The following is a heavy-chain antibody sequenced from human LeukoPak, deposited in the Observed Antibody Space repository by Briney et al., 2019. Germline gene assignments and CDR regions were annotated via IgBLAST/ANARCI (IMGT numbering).Heavy chain of an antibody. D-gene: IGHD3-22*01. V-gene: IGHV3-23*01. CDR3: AKSRERYYYDSSGSDFDY. Sequence: PGGSLRLSCAASGFTFSTYAMSWVRQASGKGLEWVSAISGSGGGTYYADSVKGRFTISRDNSKNTLYVQMNSLRAEDTAVYYCAKSRERYYYDSSGSDFDYWGQGTLVTVSS. J-gene: IGHJ4*02. CDR1: GFTFSTYA. CDR2: ISGSGGGT.